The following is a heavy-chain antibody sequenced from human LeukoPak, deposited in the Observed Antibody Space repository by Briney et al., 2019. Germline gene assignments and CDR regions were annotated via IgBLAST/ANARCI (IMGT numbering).Heavy chain of an antibody. J-gene: IGHJ4*02. D-gene: IGHD1/OR15-1a*01. CDR3: ARVSRCNWNNRYFDY. CDR1: GYTFTGYY. V-gene: IGHV1-2*02. CDR2: INPNSGGT. Sequence: ASVKVSCKASGYTFTGYYMHWVRQAPGQGLEWMGWINPNSGGTNYAQKFQGRVTMTRDTSISTAYMELSRLRSDDTAVYYCARVSRCNWNNRYFDYWGQGTLVTVSS.